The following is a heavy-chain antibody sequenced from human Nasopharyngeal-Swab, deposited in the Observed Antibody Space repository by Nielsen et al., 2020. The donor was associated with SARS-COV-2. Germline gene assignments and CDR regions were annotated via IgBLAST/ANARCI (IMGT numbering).Heavy chain of an antibody. CDR3: AKDRYCSGGACYFSGFDY. V-gene: IGHV3-23*01. Sequence: VRQAPGKGLEWVSGVSGSGGTTKYADSVKGRFTISRDNSKNKLYLQMHSLRVEDMAVYYCAKDRYCSGGACYFSGFDYWGLGTLVTVSS. CDR2: VSGSGGTT. D-gene: IGHD2-15*01. J-gene: IGHJ4*02.